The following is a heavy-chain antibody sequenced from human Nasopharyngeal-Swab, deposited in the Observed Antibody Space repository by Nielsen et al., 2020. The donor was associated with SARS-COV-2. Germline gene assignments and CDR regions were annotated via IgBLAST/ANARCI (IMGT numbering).Heavy chain of an antibody. J-gene: IGHJ3*02. CDR2: ISSSSSYI. D-gene: IGHD6-13*01. Sequence: GESLKISCAASGFTFSSYSMNWVRQAPGKGLEWVSSISSSSSYIYYADSVKGRFTISRDNAKNSLYLQMNSLRAEDTAVYYCARGISISYSSSFSAFDIWGQGTVVTVSS. CDR3: ARGISISYSSSFSAFDI. CDR1: GFTFSSYS. V-gene: IGHV3-21*01.